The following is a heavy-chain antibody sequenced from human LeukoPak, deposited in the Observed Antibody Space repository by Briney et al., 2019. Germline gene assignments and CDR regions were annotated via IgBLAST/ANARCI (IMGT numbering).Heavy chain of an antibody. CDR2: ISSSGSTI. J-gene: IGHJ3*01. CDR1: GFTFSDYY. Sequence: GGSLRLSCAASGFTFSDYYMSWIRQAPGKGLEWVSYISSSGSTIYYADSVKGRFTISRDNAKNSLYLQMNSLRAEDTAVYYCARDGGYCSSTNCYLGVWGQGTMVTVSS. V-gene: IGHV3-11*04. CDR3: ARDGGYCSSTNCYLGV. D-gene: IGHD2-2*01.